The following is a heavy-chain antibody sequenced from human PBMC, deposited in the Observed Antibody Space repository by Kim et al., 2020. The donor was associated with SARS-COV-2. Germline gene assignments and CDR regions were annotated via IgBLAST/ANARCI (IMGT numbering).Heavy chain of an antibody. CDR1: GYSFTSYW. J-gene: IGHJ6*02. Sequence: GESLKISCKGSGYSFTSYWIGRVRQMPGKGLEWMGIIYPGDSDTRYSPSFQGQVTISADKSISTAYLQWSSLKASDTAMYYCARSMVRGVGYYYYGMDVWGQGTTVTVSS. CDR2: IYPGDSDT. D-gene: IGHD3-10*01. CDR3: ARSMVRGVGYYYYGMDV. V-gene: IGHV5-51*01.